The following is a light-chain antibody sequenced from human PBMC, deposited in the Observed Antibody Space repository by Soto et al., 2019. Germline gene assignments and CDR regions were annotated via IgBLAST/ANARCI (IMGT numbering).Light chain of an antibody. V-gene: IGKV3-20*01. CDR1: QSVASNY. Sequence: EIVLTQSPGTLSLSPGERATLSCRASQSVASNYLAWYQQKPGQAPRLLIYGASSRATGIPDRFSGSGSGTDFTLTISRLEPQDLAVYNCQQYSRSPWTFGQGTKVEIK. J-gene: IGKJ1*01. CDR3: QQYSRSPWT. CDR2: GAS.